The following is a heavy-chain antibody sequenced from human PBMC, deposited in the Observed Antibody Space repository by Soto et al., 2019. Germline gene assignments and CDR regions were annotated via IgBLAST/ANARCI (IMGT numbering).Heavy chain of an antibody. CDR1: GFTFDTYG. Sequence: QVHLVESGGGVVQPGKSLRLSCVASGFTFDTYGMRWVRQAPGKGLQWVALISYEGSNTYYADSVRGRFTISRDNSKNALYLQMNTLRPEDTGVYYCARVTPGNNLYYFSGLDFWGQGTSVTVSS. J-gene: IGHJ6*02. D-gene: IGHD1-1*01. V-gene: IGHV3-30-3*01. CDR3: ARVTPGNNLYYFSGLDF. CDR2: ISYEGSNT.